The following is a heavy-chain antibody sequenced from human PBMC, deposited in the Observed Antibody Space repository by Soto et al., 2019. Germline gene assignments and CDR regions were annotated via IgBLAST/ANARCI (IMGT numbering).Heavy chain of an antibody. J-gene: IGHJ6*02. V-gene: IGHV1-18*01. CDR1: GYTFTSYG. Sequence: GASVKVSCKASGYTFTSYGISWVRQAPGQGLEWMGWISAYNGNTNYAPKFQGRVTMTTDTSTSTAYMELRSLRSDDTAVYYCARVGYCSSITCYQAHYYHYGMDFWGQEITVNVFS. CDR3: ARVGYCSSITCYQAHYYHYGMDF. D-gene: IGHD2-2*01. CDR2: ISAYNGNT.